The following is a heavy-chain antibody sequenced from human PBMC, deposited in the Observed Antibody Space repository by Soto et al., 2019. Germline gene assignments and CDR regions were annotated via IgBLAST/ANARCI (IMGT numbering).Heavy chain of an antibody. CDR1: GFTFSSYW. V-gene: IGHV3-7*01. CDR3: ARDPLRKPLDY. J-gene: IGHJ4*02. Sequence: GGSLRVSCAASGFTFSSYWMSWVRQAPGKGLEWVANIKQDGSEKYYVDSVKGRFTISRDNAKNSLYLQMNSLRAEDTAVYYCARDPLRKPLDYWGQGTLVTVSS. CDR2: IKQDGSEK.